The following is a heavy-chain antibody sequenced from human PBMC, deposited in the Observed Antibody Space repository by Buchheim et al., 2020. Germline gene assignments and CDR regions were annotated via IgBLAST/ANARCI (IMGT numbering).Heavy chain of an antibody. V-gene: IGHV3-7*01. CDR2: INPDGNMK. CDR1: QFIFSNYW. D-gene: IGHD2-21*01. J-gene: IGHJ4*02. Sequence: EVQLVESGGGLVQPGESLRLSCAASQFIFSNYWMSWVRQAPGKGLEWVANINPDGNMKLYLDSVKGRFTISRESAKNSRYMQMNSLRVEDTAVYYCVSGRNDWGYWGQGTL. CDR3: VSGRNDWGY.